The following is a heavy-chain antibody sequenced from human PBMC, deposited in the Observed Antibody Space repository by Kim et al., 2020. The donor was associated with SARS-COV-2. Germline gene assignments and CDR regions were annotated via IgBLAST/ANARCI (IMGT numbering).Heavy chain of an antibody. D-gene: IGHD2-15*01. V-gene: IGHV3-48*03. J-gene: IGHJ5*02. Sequence: GGSLRLSCAASGFTFSSYEMNWVRQAPGKGLEWVSYISSSGSTIYYADSVKGRFTISRDNAKNSLYLQMNSLRAEDTAVYYCASFCSGGSCYSYPQPWGQGTLVTVSS. CDR3: ASFCSGGSCYSYPQP. CDR1: GFTFSSYE. CDR2: ISSSGSTI.